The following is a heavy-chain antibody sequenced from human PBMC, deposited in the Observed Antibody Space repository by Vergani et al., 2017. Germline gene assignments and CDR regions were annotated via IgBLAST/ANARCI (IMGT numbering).Heavy chain of an antibody. J-gene: IGHJ5*02. D-gene: IGHD3-9*01. V-gene: IGHV3-21*01. CDR3: ARYDILTGYYKGRGLYNWFDP. CDR1: GFTFSSYS. CDR2: ISSSSSYI. Sequence: VQLVESGGGLVKPGGSLRLSCAASGFTFSSYSMNWVRQAPGKGLEWVSSISSSSSYIYYADSVKGRFTISRDNAKNSLYLQMNSLRAEDTAVYYCARYDILTGYYKGRGLYNWFDPWGQGTLITVSS.